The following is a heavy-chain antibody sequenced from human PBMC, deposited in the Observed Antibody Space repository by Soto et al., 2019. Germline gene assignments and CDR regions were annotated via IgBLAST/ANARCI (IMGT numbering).Heavy chain of an antibody. CDR3: ARDPPMTSDYAMDV. V-gene: IGHV3-53*01. Sequence: LRLSCAASGFALSSNYMMWVRQAPGKGLECVSVTYTGGSTHYADSVKGRFTISRDDSMNTLYLQMNSLRAEDTAVYYCARDPPMTSDYAMDVWGQGTTVTVSS. CDR1: GFALSSNY. J-gene: IGHJ6*02. CDR2: TYTGGST.